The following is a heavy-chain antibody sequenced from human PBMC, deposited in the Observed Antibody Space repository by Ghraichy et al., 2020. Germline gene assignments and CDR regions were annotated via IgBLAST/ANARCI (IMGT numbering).Heavy chain of an antibody. D-gene: IGHD3-10*01. J-gene: IGHJ3*02. Sequence: GESLNISCVVSGFTFGNYAITWVRQGPGKGLKWVSAISASGTNRYYAESLKGRFAISRVSSKNTLYLELSNLRAEDTAVYFCAKFKGSGEYIGEDSFDIWGKGKLVTV. CDR1: GFTFGNYA. CDR3: AKFKGSGEYIGEDSFDI. CDR2: ISASGTNR. V-gene: IGHV3-23*01.